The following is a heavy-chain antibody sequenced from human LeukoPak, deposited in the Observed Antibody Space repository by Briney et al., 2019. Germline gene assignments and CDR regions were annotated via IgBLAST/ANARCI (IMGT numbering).Heavy chain of an antibody. D-gene: IGHD3-10*01. J-gene: IGHJ5*02. CDR2: IYPGDSDT. CDR1: GYSFTSYW. V-gene: IGHV5-51*01. CDR3: ARHYHYGSGSYYDPYNWFDP. Sequence: GESLQISCKGSGYSFTSYWIGWGRRMPGKGLEWMGIIYPGDSDTRYSPSFQGQVTISADKSISTAYLQWSSLKASDTAMYYCARHYHYGSGSYYDPYNWFDPWGQGTLVTVSS.